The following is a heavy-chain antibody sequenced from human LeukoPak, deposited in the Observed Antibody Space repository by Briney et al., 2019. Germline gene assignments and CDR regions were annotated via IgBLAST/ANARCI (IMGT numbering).Heavy chain of an antibody. V-gene: IGHV4-39*01. CDR3: ARHAGGISATGTRPFDY. Sequence: SETLSLTCTVSGASFSSSSYYWGWLRQPPGKGLEWIGSIYYSGSTYYNPSLKSRVTMSVDTSKNQFSLKLSSVTAADTAVYYCARHAGGISATGTRPFDYWGQGTLVTVSS. D-gene: IGHD6-13*01. CDR1: GASFSSSSYY. J-gene: IGHJ4*02. CDR2: IYYSGST.